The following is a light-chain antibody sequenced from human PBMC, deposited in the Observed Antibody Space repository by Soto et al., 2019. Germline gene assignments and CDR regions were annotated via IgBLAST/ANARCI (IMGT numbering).Light chain of an antibody. J-gene: IGKJ4*01. CDR1: QSVSGN. V-gene: IGKV3-15*01. CDR3: QQYHDWPPFT. CDR2: GAS. Sequence: EVVTTECPATLSVTPGGTATLSCRASQSVSGNLAWYQQKPGQAPRLLIYGASTRVTGIPARFSGSGSGTEFTLTISSLQSEDFALYYCQQYHDWPPFTFGGGTKVEIK.